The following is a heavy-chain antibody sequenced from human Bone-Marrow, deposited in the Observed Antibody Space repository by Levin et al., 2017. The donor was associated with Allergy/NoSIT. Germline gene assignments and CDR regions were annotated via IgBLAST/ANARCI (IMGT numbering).Heavy chain of an antibody. CDR2: ISYDGGNK. CDR1: GFTFTSHA. Sequence: PGGSLRLSCAASGFTFTSHAIHWVRQAPGKGLEWVASISYDGGNKYYTDSVKGRFTISRDNSKNTLFLQMSSLRAEDTAVYYCARGYFASSGPSGGVGGYEGMDVWGRGTTVTVSS. D-gene: IGHD3-22*01. CDR3: ARGYFASSGPSGGVGGYEGMDV. V-gene: IGHV3-30*10. J-gene: IGHJ6*02.